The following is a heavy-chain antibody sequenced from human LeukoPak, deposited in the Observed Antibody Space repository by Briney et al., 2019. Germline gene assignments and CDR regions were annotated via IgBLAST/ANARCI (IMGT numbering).Heavy chain of an antibody. Sequence: GGSLRLSCAASGFTFSSYATSWVRQAPGKGLEWVLAISGSGGSTYYADSVKGRFTISRDNSKNTLYLQMNSLRAEDTAVYYCAKDGDTAMATGSFDYWGQGTLVTVSS. V-gene: IGHV3-23*01. CDR3: AKDGDTAMATGSFDY. CDR2: ISGSGGST. CDR1: GFTFSSYA. J-gene: IGHJ4*02. D-gene: IGHD5-18*01.